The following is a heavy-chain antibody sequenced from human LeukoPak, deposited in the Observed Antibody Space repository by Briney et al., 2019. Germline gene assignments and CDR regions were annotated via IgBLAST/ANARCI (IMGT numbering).Heavy chain of an antibody. CDR3: ARVGIHLCVDY. V-gene: IGHV3-48*01. CDR2: ISSSSNTI. CDR1: GFTFSSYS. Sequence: GGSLRLSCAASGFTFSSYSMNWVRQAPGKGLEWVSYISSSSNTIYYADSVKGRFTISRDNAKNSLYLQMNSLRAEDTAVYYCARVGIHLCVDYWGQGTLVTVSS. J-gene: IGHJ4*02. D-gene: IGHD5-18*01.